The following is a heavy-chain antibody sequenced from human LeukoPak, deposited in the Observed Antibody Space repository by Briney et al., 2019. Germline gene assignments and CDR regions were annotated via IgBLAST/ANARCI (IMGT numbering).Heavy chain of an antibody. V-gene: IGHV4-30-4*08. CDR2: IYYSGST. Sequence: SETLSLTCTVSGGSISSGDYYWSWIRQPPGKGLEWIGYIYYSGSTCYNPSLKSRVTISVDTSKNQFSLKLSSVTAADTAVYYCARLRWDSSGFPPYFDYWGQGTLVTVSS. J-gene: IGHJ4*02. CDR3: ARLRWDSSGFPPYFDY. CDR1: GGSISSGDYY. D-gene: IGHD6-19*01.